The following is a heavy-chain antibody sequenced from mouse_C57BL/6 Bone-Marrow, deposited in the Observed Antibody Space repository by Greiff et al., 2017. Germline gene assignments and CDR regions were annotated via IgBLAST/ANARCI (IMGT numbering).Heavy chain of an antibody. CDR2: INPNYGTT. J-gene: IGHJ4*01. V-gene: IGHV1-39*01. Sequence: LQESGPELVKPGASVKISCKASGYSFTDYNMNWVKQSNGKSLEWIGVINPNYGTTSYNQKFKGKATLTVDQSSSTAYMQLNSLTSEDSAVYYSTRGDDYDYAIDYWCQGTSVTVSS. CDR1: GYSFTDYN. CDR3: TRGDDYDYAIDY. D-gene: IGHD2-4*01.